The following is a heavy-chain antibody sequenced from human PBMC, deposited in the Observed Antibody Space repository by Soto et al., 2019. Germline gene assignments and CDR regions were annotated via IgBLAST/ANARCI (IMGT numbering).Heavy chain of an antibody. CDR2: INPNSGGT. CDR3: ARELIVGCSGGSCYRDNAFDI. D-gene: IGHD2-15*01. Sequence: ALVKVSCKASGYTFTGYYMHWVRQAPGQGLEWMGWINPNSGGTNYAQKYQGWVTMTRDTSISTAYMELSRLRSDDTAVYYFARELIVGCSGGSCYRDNAFDIWGQGTMVTVSS. V-gene: IGHV1-2*04. CDR1: GYTFTGYY. J-gene: IGHJ3*02.